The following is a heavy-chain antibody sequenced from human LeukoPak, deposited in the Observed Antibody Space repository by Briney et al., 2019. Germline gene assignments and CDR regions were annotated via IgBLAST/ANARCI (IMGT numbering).Heavy chain of an antibody. D-gene: IGHD3-10*01. CDR2: ISGTGVGT. CDR1: GFTFSSYA. Sequence: PGGSLRLSCAASGFTFSSYAMSWVRQAPGKGLGWVSGISGTGVGTYYADSVKGRFTVSRDNSKNTLYLQLNSLRVEDTAVYYCAKGSSMVRGGIRGALDIWGQGTMVIVSS. V-gene: IGHV3-23*01. J-gene: IGHJ3*02. CDR3: AKGSSMVRGGIRGALDI.